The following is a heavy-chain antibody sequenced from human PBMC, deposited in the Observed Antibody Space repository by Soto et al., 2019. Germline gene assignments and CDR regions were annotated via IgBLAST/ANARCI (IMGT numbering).Heavy chain of an antibody. CDR3: SGGDVFDI. J-gene: IGHJ3*02. CDR2: IKQDGSEK. CDR1: GLTFSTYW. V-gene: IGHV3-7*01. Sequence: GGSLRLFCAASGLTFSTYWMSWVRQAPGSGLEWVANIKQDGSEKYYVDSVKGRFTISRDNAKNSLYLQMNSLRAGDTAVYYCSGGDVFDIWGQGTMVTVSS.